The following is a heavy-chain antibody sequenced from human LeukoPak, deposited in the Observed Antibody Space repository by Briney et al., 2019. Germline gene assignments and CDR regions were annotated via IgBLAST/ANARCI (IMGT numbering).Heavy chain of an antibody. D-gene: IGHD4-17*01. CDR1: GGSFSGYY. J-gene: IGHJ5*01. V-gene: IGHV4-34*01. CDR2: INHSGST. Sequence: PSETLSLTCAVYGGSFSGYYWSWIRQPPGKGLEWIGEINHSGSTNYNPSLKSRVTISVDTSKNQFSLKLSSVTAADTAVYYCARGLRWFDYWGQGTLVTVSS. CDR3: ARGLRWFDY.